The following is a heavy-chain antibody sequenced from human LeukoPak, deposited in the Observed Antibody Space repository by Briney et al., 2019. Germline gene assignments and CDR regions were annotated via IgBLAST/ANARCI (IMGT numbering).Heavy chain of an antibody. Sequence: SQTLSLTCTVSGGSISSGDYYWSWIRQPPGKGLEWIGFVYYSGSTYYNPSLKSPVSISVDTSKNQFSLKLSSVTAADTAVYYCARLPYDWNYWFDPWGQGTLVTVSS. CDR3: ARLPYDWNYWFDP. V-gene: IGHV4-30-4*08. J-gene: IGHJ5*02. CDR1: GGSISSGDYY. D-gene: IGHD1-7*01. CDR2: VYYSGST.